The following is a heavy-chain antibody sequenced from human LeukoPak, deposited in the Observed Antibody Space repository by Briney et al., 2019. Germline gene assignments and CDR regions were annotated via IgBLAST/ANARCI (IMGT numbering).Heavy chain of an antibody. CDR1: GYTFTSYG. CDR2: ISAYNGNT. V-gene: IGHV1-18*01. D-gene: IGHD3-22*01. CDR3: ARVTSSGYYLLYYYGMDV. Sequence: ASVKVSCTASGYTFTSYGISWVRQAPGQGLEWMGWISAYNGNTNYAQKLQGRVTMTTDTSTSTAYMELRSLRSDDTAVYYCARVTSSGYYLLYYYGMDVWGQGTTVTVS. J-gene: IGHJ6*02.